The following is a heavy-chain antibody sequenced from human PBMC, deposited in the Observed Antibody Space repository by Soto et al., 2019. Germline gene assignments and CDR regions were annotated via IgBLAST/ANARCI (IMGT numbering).Heavy chain of an antibody. Sequence: EVQLVESGGGLIQTGGSLRLSCAASGFTFTDYWMHWARQAPGKGLVWVSRIKADEITTSYADSVKGRFTIFRDNAKNTLYLKMNSLTAEDTAVYYCARGLYLDYAQDYWGRGTRVTVSS. D-gene: IGHD4-17*01. CDR2: IKADEITT. CDR3: ARGLYLDYAQDY. CDR1: GFTFTDYW. J-gene: IGHJ4*02. V-gene: IGHV3-74*01.